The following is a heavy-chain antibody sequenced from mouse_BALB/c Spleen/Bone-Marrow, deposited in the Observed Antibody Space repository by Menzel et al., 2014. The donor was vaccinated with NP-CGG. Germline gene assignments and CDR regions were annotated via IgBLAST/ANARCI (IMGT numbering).Heavy chain of an antibody. V-gene: IGHV1-22*01. CDR3: ARGRWYY. J-gene: IGHJ2*01. Sequence: VHVKQSGPELVKPGASVKISCKTSGYTFTDYTIHWVKQSHGKSLEWIGGINPNNGGTSYDQKFKGKATLTIHKSSSTTYMELRSLTSEDSAVYYCARGRWYYWGQGTTLTVSS. CDR1: GYTFTDYT. D-gene: IGHD2-3*01. CDR2: INPNNGGT.